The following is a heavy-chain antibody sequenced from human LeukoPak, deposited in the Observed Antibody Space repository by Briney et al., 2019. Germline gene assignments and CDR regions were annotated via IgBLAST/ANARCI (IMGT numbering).Heavy chain of an antibody. J-gene: IGHJ4*02. D-gene: IGHD4-11*01. CDR1: GFTFSSYA. CDR2: ISGSGGST. CDR3: AKVTLTTVTPRYFDY. V-gene: IGHV3-23*01. Sequence: PGGSLRLSCAASGFTFSSYAMSWVRQAPGKGLEWVSAISGSGGSTYYADSVKGRFTISRDNSKNTLYLQMNSLRAEGTAVYYCAKVTLTTVTPRYFDYWGQGTLVTVSS.